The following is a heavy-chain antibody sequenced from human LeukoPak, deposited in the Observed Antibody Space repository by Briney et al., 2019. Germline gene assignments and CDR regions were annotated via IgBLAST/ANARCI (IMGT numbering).Heavy chain of an antibody. Sequence: GGSLRLPCAASGLTFDDYGMIGVRQAPGKGLEDGSGITWNGGSTGYADSAKGRFPISRDNAKNSLYLPMNSLRAEDRALYHCARGYSSGWRPYYFDYWGQGTLVTVFS. J-gene: IGHJ4*02. D-gene: IGHD6-19*01. CDR2: ITWNGGST. CDR3: ARGYSSGWRPYYFDY. CDR1: GLTFDDYG. V-gene: IGHV3-20*01.